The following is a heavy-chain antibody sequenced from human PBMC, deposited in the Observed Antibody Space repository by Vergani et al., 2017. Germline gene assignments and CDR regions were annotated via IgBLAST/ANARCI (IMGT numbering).Heavy chain of an antibody. CDR3: ARDKNPYCAVKWACIDY. CDR1: GYTFTSYG. V-gene: IGHV1-18*01. D-gene: IGHD1-26*01. Sequence: QVQLVQSGAEVKKPGASVKVSCKASGYTFTSYGISWVRQAPGQGLEWMGWISAYNGNTNYAQKLQGRVTMTTDTSTSTAYIEMMSLRSDDTAVYYCARDKNPYCAVKWACIDYWGQVTLVTVSS. J-gene: IGHJ4*02. CDR2: ISAYNGNT.